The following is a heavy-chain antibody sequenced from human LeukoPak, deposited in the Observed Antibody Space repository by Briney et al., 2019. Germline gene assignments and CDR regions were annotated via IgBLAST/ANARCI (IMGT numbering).Heavy chain of an antibody. J-gene: IGHJ5*02. CDR2: INPSGGSA. V-gene: IGHV1-46*01. CDR3: ARALPHRRLMDTTMEQHWFDP. Sequence: ASVKVSCKASGYIFTSYFMHWVRQAPGQGLEWMGLINPSGGSARYAQKFQGRVTMTRDMSTSTVYMELSSLRSEDTAVYYCARALPHRRLMDTTMEQHWFDPWGQGTLVTVSS. D-gene: IGHD5-18*01. CDR1: GYIFTSYF.